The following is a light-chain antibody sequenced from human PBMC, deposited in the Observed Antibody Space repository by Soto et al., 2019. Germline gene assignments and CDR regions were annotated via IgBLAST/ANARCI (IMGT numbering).Light chain of an antibody. CDR2: GAY. V-gene: IGKV3-15*01. J-gene: IGKJ1*01. Sequence: EVVMKQSPATLSMSPGERATLSCRASQSVSSSLAWYQQKPGQAPRLLIYGAYTRATGIPDRFSGSGSETEFTLTISSLQAEDFAIYYCQQYNNWWTFGQGTKVEIK. CDR1: QSVSSS. CDR3: QQYNNWWT.